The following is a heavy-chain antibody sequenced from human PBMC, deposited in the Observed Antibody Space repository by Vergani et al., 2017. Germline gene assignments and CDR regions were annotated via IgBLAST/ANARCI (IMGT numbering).Heavy chain of an antibody. D-gene: IGHD2-15*01. J-gene: IGHJ5*02. CDR3: ARVPEVAATGGFDP. CDR2: IIPILGIA. V-gene: IGHV1-69*02. Sequence: QVQLVQSGAEVKKPGSSVKVSCKASGGTFSSYTISWVRQAPGQGLEWMGRIIPILGIANYAQKFQGRVTITADKSTSTAYMELSSLRAEDTAVYYCARVPEVAATGGFDPWGQGTLVTVSS. CDR1: GGTFSSYT.